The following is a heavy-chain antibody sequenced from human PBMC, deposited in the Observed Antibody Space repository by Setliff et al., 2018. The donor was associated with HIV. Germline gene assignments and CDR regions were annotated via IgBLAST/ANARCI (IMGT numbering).Heavy chain of an antibody. CDR2: INSDGTEK. D-gene: IGHD5-12*01. Sequence: GGSLRLSCIASGFSFNNYYMSWVRQAPGKGLEWVANINSDGTEKHYADSVRGRFTISRDNSRSSLFLHMDSLTAEDTAVYYCAREALSRDGYSYFDYWGQGTLVTVSS. J-gene: IGHJ4*02. CDR3: AREALSRDGYSYFDY. CDR1: GFSFNNYY. V-gene: IGHV3-7*01.